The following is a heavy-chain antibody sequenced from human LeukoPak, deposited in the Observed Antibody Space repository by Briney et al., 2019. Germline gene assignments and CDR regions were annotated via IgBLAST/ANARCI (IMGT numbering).Heavy chain of an antibody. CDR2: IYSGGST. V-gene: IGHV3-66*01. J-gene: IGHJ4*02. D-gene: IGHD6-19*01. CDR3: ASSDSSGWYAYFDY. CDR1: GFTVSSNY. Sequence: GGSLRLSCAAPGFTVSSNYMSWVRQAPGKGLEWVSVIYSGGSTYYAVSVKRRFTISRDNSKNTLYLQMNSLRAEDTAVYYCASSDSSGWYAYFDYWGQGTLVTVSS.